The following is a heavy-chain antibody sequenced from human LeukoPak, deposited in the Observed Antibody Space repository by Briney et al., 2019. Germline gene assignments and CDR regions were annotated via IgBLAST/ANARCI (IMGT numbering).Heavy chain of an antibody. CDR1: GFTFSSYG. CDR2: ISYDGSNK. CDR3: AKDKKRTGDFWSGYYTVDY. D-gene: IGHD3-3*01. V-gene: IGHV3-30*18. Sequence: GGSLRLSCAASGFTFSSYGMHWVRQAPGKGLEWVAVISYDGSNKYYADSVKGRFTISRDNSKNTLYLQMNSLRAEDTAVYYCAKDKKRTGDFWSGYYTVDYCGQGTLVTVSS. J-gene: IGHJ4*02.